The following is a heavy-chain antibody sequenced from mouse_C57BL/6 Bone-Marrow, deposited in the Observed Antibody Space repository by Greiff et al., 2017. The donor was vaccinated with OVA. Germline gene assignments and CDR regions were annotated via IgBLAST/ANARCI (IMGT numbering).Heavy chain of an antibody. CDR2: ISNLAYSI. Sequence: DVQLQESGGGLVQPGGSLKLSCAASGFTFSDYGMAWVRQAPRKGPEWVAFISNLAYSIYYADTVTGRFTISRENAKNTLYLEMSSLRSEDTAMYYCARSRMGYYYAMDYWGQGTSVTVSS. D-gene: IGHD2-3*01. CDR3: ARSRMGYYYAMDY. V-gene: IGHV5-15*01. CDR1: GFTFSDYG. J-gene: IGHJ4*01.